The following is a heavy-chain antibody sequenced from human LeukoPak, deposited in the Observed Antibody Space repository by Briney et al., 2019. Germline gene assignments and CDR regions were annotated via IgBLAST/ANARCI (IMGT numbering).Heavy chain of an antibody. Sequence: PGGSLRLSCAASGFTFDDYAMSWVRQAPGKGLEWVSAISNSGTRTYNADSVKGRFTISRDNSKNTLYLQMNSLRAGDTALYYCVGGYQLPLFDDWGQGTLVTVSS. V-gene: IGHV3-23*01. D-gene: IGHD2-2*01. J-gene: IGHJ4*02. CDR2: ISNSGTRT. CDR1: GFTFDDYA. CDR3: VGGYQLPLFDD.